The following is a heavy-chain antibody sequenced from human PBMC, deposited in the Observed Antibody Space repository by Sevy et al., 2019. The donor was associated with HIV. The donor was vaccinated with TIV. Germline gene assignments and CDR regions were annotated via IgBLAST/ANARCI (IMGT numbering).Heavy chain of an antibody. D-gene: IGHD6-19*01. J-gene: IGHJ6*02. V-gene: IGHV4-59*13. CDR3: ARDRERLAVDYGMDV. CDR1: GGSISSYY. Sequence: SETLSLTCTVSGGSISSYYWSWIRQPPGKGLEWIGYIYYSGSTNYKPSLKSRVTISVDTSKNQFSLKLSSVTAADTAVYYCARDRERLAVDYGMDVWGQGTTVTVSS. CDR2: IYYSGST.